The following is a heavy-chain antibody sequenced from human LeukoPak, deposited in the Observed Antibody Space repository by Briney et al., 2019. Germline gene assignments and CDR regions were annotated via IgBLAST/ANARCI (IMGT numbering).Heavy chain of an antibody. CDR2: ISGSGGST. CDR1: GFTFSSYA. Sequence: GGSLRLSCAASGFTFSSYAMSWVRQAPGKGLEWVSAISGSGGSTYYADSVKGRFTISRDNSKNALYLQMNSLRAEDTAVYCCAKARAEIWFDPWGQGTLVTVSS. J-gene: IGHJ5*02. V-gene: IGHV3-23*01. D-gene: IGHD1-14*01. CDR3: AKARAEIWFDP.